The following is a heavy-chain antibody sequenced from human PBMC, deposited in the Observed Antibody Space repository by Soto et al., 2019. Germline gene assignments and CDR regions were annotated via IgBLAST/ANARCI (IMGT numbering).Heavy chain of an antibody. CDR1: GFTFSSYD. CDR2: IGTAGDT. J-gene: IGHJ6*02. Sequence: GGSLRLSCAASGFTFSSYDMHWVRQATGKGLEWVSAIGTAGDTYYPGSVKGRFTISRENAKNSLYLQMNSLRAEDTAVYYCARDQGAAAGTRGYYYYYGMDVWGQGTTVTVSS. D-gene: IGHD6-13*01. V-gene: IGHV3-13*01. CDR3: ARDQGAAAGTRGYYYYYGMDV.